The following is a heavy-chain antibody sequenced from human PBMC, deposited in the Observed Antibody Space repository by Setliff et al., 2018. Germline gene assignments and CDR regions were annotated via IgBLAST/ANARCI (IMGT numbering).Heavy chain of an antibody. V-gene: IGHV3-74*01. J-gene: IGHJ4*02. CDR3: ARVGAELRRFDWPYFDY. D-gene: IGHD3-9*01. CDR1: GFTFSTHW. Sequence: GGSLRLSCAASGFTFSTHWMQWVRQVPGKGLEWVSRVNGDETIRSYVDSVKGRFTISRDNARNSVTLQMNSLRVDDMGVYFCARVGAELRRFDWPYFDYWGQGALVTVSS. CDR2: VNGDETIR.